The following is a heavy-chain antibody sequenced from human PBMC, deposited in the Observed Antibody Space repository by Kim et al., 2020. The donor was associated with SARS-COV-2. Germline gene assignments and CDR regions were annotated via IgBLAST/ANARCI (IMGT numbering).Heavy chain of an antibody. J-gene: IGHJ5*02. Sequence: SETLSLTCAVYGGSFSGYYWSWIRQPPGKGLEWIGEINHSGSTNYNPSLKSRVTISVDTSKNQFSLKLSSVTAADTAVYYCARAHARITIFGVVIPNWFAPWGQGTLVTVSS. CDR1: GGSFSGYY. V-gene: IGHV4-34*01. CDR3: ARAHARITIFGVVIPNWFAP. D-gene: IGHD3-3*01. CDR2: INHSGST.